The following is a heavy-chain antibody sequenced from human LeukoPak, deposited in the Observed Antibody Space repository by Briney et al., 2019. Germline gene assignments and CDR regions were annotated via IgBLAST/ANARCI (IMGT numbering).Heavy chain of an antibody. J-gene: IGHJ3*02. Sequence: PSETLSLTCTVSGGSISSYYWSWLRQPPGKGLEGLGYIYYSGSTNYNRSLKSRVTISVDTSKNQFSLKLSSVTAADTAVYYCARVGFRDFWSGYDAFDIWGQGTMVTVSS. V-gene: IGHV4-59*01. CDR1: GGSISSYY. CDR2: IYYSGST. CDR3: ARVGFRDFWSGYDAFDI. D-gene: IGHD3-3*01.